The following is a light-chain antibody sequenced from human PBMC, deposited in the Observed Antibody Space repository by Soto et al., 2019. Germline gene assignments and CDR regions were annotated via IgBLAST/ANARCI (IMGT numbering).Light chain of an antibody. J-gene: IGKJ5*01. Sequence: EIVLTQSPGTLSLSPGERATLSCRASQSVSSRYLTWYRQKPGQAPRVLIYGASSRATGIPDRFSGSGSGTDFTLTISRLEPEDFAVYYCQQYGDSVTFGQGTRLEIK. CDR2: GAS. CDR1: QSVSSRY. V-gene: IGKV3-20*01. CDR3: QQYGDSVT.